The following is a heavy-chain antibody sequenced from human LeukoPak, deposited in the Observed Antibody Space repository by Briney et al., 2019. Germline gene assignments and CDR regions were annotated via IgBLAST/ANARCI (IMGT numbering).Heavy chain of an antibody. J-gene: IGHJ5*02. CDR2: IIPIFGTA. CDR3: ARGPALDFWSGYQVTYNWFDP. V-gene: IGHV1-69*01. Sequence: GSSVKVSCKASGGTFSSYAISWVRQAPGQGLEWMGGIIPIFGTANYAQKFQGRVTITADESTSTAYMELSSLRSEDTAVYYCARGPALDFWSGYQVTYNWFDPWGQGTLVTVSS. CDR1: GGTFSSYA. D-gene: IGHD3-3*01.